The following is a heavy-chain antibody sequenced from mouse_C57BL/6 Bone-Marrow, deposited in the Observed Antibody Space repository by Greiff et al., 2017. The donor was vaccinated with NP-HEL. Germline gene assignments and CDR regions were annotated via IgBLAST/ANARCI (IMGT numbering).Heavy chain of an antibody. CDR1: GYTFTDYE. CDR3: TSAGLFDY. Sequence: VKLQESGAELVRPGASVTLSCKASGYTFTDYEMHWVKQTPVHGLEWIGAIDPETGGTAYNQKFKGKAILTADKSSSTAYMELRSLTSEDSADYYCTSAGLFDYWGQGTTLTVSS. CDR2: IDPETGGT. D-gene: IGHD3-3*01. J-gene: IGHJ2*01. V-gene: IGHV1-15*01.